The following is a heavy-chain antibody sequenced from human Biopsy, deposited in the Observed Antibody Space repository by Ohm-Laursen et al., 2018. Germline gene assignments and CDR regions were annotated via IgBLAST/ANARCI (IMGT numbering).Heavy chain of an antibody. Sequence: GSLRLSCAASGFSFSDYHMRWIRQAPGRGLEWVSYISGGGTIYYGVSMKGRVTISRDNAKNSLYLQMHSLRAEDTAVYYCARDTRWSHYSMDVWGQGTTVTVSS. V-gene: IGHV3-11*01. CDR1: GFSFSDYH. CDR2: ISGGGTI. CDR3: ARDTRWSHYSMDV. D-gene: IGHD4-23*01. J-gene: IGHJ6*02.